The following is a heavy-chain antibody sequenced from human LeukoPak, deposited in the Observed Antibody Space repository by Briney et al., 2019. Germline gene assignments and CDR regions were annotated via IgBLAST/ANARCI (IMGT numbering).Heavy chain of an antibody. D-gene: IGHD3-10*01. Sequence: PSETLSLTCTVSGGSISSYYWSWVRQPPEKGLEGVGYIYYSGSTNYNPSIKSRVTISVDTSKNHFSLPLTSVTAADTAVYFCTRGGSNFDYWGQGTLVTVSS. J-gene: IGHJ4*02. CDR1: GGSISSYY. CDR2: IYYSGST. V-gene: IGHV4-59*01. CDR3: TRGGSNFDY.